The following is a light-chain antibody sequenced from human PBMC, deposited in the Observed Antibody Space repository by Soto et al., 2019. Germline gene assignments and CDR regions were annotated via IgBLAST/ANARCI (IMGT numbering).Light chain of an antibody. CDR3: SSYTSSSTLVV. V-gene: IGLV2-14*01. CDR1: SSDVGGYNY. Sequence: QSVLTQPASVSGSPGQSITISCTGTSSDVGGYNYVSWYQQHPGKAPKLMIYDVTNRPSGVSNRFSGCKSGNTASLTISGLQAEDEADYYCSSYTSSSTLVVFGGGTKVTVL. CDR2: DVT. J-gene: IGLJ2*01.